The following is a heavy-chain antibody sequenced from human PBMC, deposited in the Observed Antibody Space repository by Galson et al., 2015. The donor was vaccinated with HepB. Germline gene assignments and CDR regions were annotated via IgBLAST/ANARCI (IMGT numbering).Heavy chain of an antibody. CDR1: GFTFSSYA. D-gene: IGHD4-23*01. Sequence: SLRLSCAASGFTFSSYAMSWIRQAPGKGLEWVSYISSSSSYTNYADSVKGRFTISRDNAKNSLYLQMNSLRAEDTAVYYCARDWDYGGNSDYWGQGTLVTVSS. J-gene: IGHJ4*02. V-gene: IGHV3-11*05. CDR3: ARDWDYGGNSDY. CDR2: ISSSSSYT.